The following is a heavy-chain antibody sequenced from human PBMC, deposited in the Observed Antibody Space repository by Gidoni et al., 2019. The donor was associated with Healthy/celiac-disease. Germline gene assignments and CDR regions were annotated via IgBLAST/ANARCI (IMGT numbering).Heavy chain of an antibody. CDR3: ARDWAYYYGSGSSRYYYYGMDV. V-gene: IGHV3-11*01. J-gene: IGHJ6*02. CDR1: GFTFSDYY. Sequence: QVQLVESGGGLVKPGGSLRLSCAASGFTFSDYYMSWIRQAPGKGLEWVSYISSSGSTIYYADSVKGRFTISRDNAKNSLYLQMNSLRAEDTAVYYCARDWAYYYGSGSSRYYYYGMDVWGQGTTVTVSS. CDR2: ISSSGSTI. D-gene: IGHD3-10*01.